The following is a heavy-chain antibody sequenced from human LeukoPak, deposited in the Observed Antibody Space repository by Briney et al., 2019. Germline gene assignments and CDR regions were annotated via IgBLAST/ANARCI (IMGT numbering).Heavy chain of an antibody. CDR3: ARVDRYSYYYYMDV. CDR2: INPNSGGT. V-gene: IGHV1-2*02. Sequence: ASVKVSCKASGYTFTGYYMHWVRQAPGQGLEWMGWINPNSGGTSYAQKFQGRVTMTRDMSTSTVYMELSSLRSEDTAVYYCARVDRYSYYYYMDVWGKGTTVTVSS. CDR1: GYTFTGYY. J-gene: IGHJ6*03. D-gene: IGHD5-18*01.